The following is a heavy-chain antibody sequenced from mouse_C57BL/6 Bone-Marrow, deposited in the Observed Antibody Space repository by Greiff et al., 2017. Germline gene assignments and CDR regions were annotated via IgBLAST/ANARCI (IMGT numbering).Heavy chain of an antibody. V-gene: IGHV2-5*01. D-gene: IGHD1-1*01. Sequence: VQLQQSGPGLVQPSQSLSITCTVSGFSLTSYGVHWVRQSPGKGLEWLGVIWRGGSTDYNAAFMSRLSITKDNSKSQVFFKMNSLQADDTAIYYCAIYDGSSYEYAMDYWGQGTSVTVSS. CDR1: GFSLTSYG. CDR2: IWRGGST. CDR3: AIYDGSSYEYAMDY. J-gene: IGHJ4*01.